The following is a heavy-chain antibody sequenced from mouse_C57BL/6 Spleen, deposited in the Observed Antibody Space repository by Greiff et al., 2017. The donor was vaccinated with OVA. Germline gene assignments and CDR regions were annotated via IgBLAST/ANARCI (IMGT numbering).Heavy chain of an antibody. CDR1: GYTFTDYY. CDR2: INPNNGGT. V-gene: IGHV1-26*01. D-gene: IGHD4-1*01. CDR3: ARVELTGTKDD. Sequence: EVKLQQSGPELVKPGASVKISCKASGYTFTDYYMNWVKQSHGKSLEWIGDINPNNGGTSYNQKFKGKATLTVDKSSSTAYMELRSLTSEDSAVDDCARVELTGTKDDWGQGTTLTVSS. J-gene: IGHJ2*01.